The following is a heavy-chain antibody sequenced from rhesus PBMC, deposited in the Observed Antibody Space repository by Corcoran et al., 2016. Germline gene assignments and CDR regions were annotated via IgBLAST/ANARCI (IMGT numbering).Heavy chain of an antibody. Sequence: QLQLQESGPGLVKPSETLSVTCSVSGGSFGSSHWSWIRQAPGKGLEWMGYIYGGGRTPNYTPPLKSRVTLSVDTSKNQFSLKLNSVTAADPAVYYCARIGNYNFDFWGQGLLVTVSS. CDR1: GGSFGSSH. CDR3: ARIGNYNFDF. D-gene: IGHD1-44*01. J-gene: IGHJ4*01. CDR2: IYGGGRTP. V-gene: IGHV4-169*01.